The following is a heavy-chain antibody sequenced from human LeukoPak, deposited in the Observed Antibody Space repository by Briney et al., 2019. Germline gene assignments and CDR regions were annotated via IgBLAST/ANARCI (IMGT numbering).Heavy chain of an antibody. CDR1: GFTFSTYA. J-gene: IGHJ4*02. D-gene: IGHD3-22*01. V-gene: IGHV3-23*01. CDR3: ARRAGDYSHPYDY. Sequence: AGGSLRLSCAASGFTFSTYAMSWVRQAPGKGLEWVSVISGSGGNTYYADSVKGRFTISRDNAKNSLYLQMNSLRAEDTAVYYCARRAGDYSHPYDYWGQGILVTVSS. CDR2: ISGSGGNT.